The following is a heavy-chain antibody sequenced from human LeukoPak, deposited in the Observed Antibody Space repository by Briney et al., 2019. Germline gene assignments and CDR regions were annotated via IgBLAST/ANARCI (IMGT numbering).Heavy chain of an antibody. Sequence: SETLSLTCSVYGGSFSGHSWSWIRQAPGKGLEWIGEISHTGSFNYNPSLKSRVTISADTSKNQFSLRLSSVTAADTAVYYCARHVHVSMLVVILSDYFDYWGRGTLVSVSS. J-gene: IGHJ4*02. D-gene: IGHD3-22*01. CDR3: ARHVHVSMLVVILSDYFDY. CDR2: ISHTGSF. CDR1: GGSFSGHS. V-gene: IGHV4-34*01.